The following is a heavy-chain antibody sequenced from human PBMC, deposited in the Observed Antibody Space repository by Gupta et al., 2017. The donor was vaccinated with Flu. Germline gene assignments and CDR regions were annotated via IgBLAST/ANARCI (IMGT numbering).Heavy chain of an antibody. CDR3: AREIWFGVDY. D-gene: IGHD3-10*01. J-gene: IGHJ4*02. Sequence: EVQLVESGGGLVQPGGSLRLSCAASGFTFSSYEMNWVRQAPGKGLEWVSYISSSGSTIYYADSVKGRFTISRDNAKNSLYLQMNSLRAEDTAVYYCAREIWFGVDYWGQGTLVTVSS. CDR1: GFTFSSYE. V-gene: IGHV3-48*03. CDR2: ISSSGSTI.